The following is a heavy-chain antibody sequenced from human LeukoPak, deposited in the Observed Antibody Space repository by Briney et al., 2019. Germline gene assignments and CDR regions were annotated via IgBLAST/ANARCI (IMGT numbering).Heavy chain of an antibody. J-gene: IGHJ4*02. CDR1: GFTFGDYA. CDR3: TASSGWYYFDY. CDR2: IRSKAYGGTT. D-gene: IGHD6-19*01. Sequence: RSLRLSCTASGFTFGDYAMSWSRQAPGKGLEWVGFIRSKAYGGTTEYAASVKGRFTISRDDSKSIAYLRMNSLKTEDTAVYYCTASSGWYYFDYWGQGTLVTVSS. V-gene: IGHV3-49*03.